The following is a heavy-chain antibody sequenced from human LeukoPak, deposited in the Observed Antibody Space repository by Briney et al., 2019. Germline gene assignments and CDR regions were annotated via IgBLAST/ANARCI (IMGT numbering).Heavy chain of an antibody. CDR3: AIGFSTVTTTSFDY. CDR1: GFTFSNLW. J-gene: IGHJ4*02. Sequence: GGSLRLSCAASGFTFSNLWMSWVRQAPGKGLEWVSAISGSGGSTYYADSVKGRFTISRDNSKNTLYLQMNSLRAEDTAVYYCAIGFSTVTTTSFDYWGQGTLVTVSS. D-gene: IGHD4-17*01. CDR2: ISGSGGST. V-gene: IGHV3-23*01.